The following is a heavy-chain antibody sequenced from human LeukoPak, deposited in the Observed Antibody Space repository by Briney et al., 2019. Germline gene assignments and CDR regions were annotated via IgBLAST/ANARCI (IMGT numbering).Heavy chain of an antibody. V-gene: IGHV3-30*03. CDR3: AREAGHCSSTSCYMGTWFDP. Sequence: QSGGSLRLSCAASGFTFSSYGMHWVRQAPGKGLEWVAVISYDGSNKYYADSVKGRFTISRDNSKNTLYLQMNSLRAEDTAIYYCAREAGHCSSTSCYMGTWFDPWGQGTLVTVSS. CDR1: GFTFSSYG. CDR2: ISYDGSNK. J-gene: IGHJ5*02. D-gene: IGHD2-2*02.